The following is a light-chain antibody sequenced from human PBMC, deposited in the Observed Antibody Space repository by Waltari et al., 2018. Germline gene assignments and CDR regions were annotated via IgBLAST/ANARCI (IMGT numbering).Light chain of an antibody. V-gene: IGKV1-9*01. CDR3: LPLNSDLRT. CDR1: QGISNY. Sequence: DIQLTQSPSFMSASVGARVTITCRASQGISNYLAWYQQKPGKAPKLLISAASTLQSGVPSMFSASGSETEFTLTISSLQPEDFATYVCLPLNSDLRTLGGGTNVEIK. J-gene: IGKJ4*01. CDR2: AAS.